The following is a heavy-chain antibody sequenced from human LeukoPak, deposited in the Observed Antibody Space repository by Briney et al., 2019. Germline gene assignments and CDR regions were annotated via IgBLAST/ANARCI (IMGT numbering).Heavy chain of an antibody. CDR1: GGSISSYY. D-gene: IGHD3-10*01. J-gene: IGHJ3*02. CDR3: ARRRGAHTANALDI. Sequence: PSETLSLTCTVSGGSISSYYWSWIRQPPGKGLEWIGYIYSSGSTNYNPSLKSRVTISVDTSKNQFSLKLSSVTAADTAVHYCARRRGAHTANALDIWGQGTMVTVSS. CDR2: IYSSGST. V-gene: IGHV4-59*08.